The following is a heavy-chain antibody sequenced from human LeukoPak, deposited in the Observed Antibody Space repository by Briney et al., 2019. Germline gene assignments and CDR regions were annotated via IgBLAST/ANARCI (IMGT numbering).Heavy chain of an antibody. J-gene: IGHJ4*02. CDR2: IRYDGSNK. CDR1: GFTFSNYG. D-gene: IGHD2-2*01. Sequence: GGSLRLSCAASGFTFSNYGMHWVRQAPGKGLEWVAFIRYDGSNKYYADSVKGRFTISRDNSKNTLYLQMNSLRAEDTAVYYCAKVPAATQTIDYWGQGTLVTVSS. CDR3: AKVPAATQTIDY. V-gene: IGHV3-30*02.